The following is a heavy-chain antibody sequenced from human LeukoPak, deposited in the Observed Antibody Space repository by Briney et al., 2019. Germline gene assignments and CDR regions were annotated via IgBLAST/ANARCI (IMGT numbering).Heavy chain of an antibody. CDR2: INWNGGST. Sequence: GGSLSLSCAASGFTFDDYGMSWVRQAPGKGLEWVSGINWNGGSTGYADSVKGRFTISRDNAKNSLYLQMNSLRAEDTALYYCAREYSGYDSPPLFDYWGQGTLVTVSS. D-gene: IGHD5-12*01. V-gene: IGHV3-20*04. J-gene: IGHJ4*02. CDR3: AREYSGYDSPPLFDY. CDR1: GFTFDDYG.